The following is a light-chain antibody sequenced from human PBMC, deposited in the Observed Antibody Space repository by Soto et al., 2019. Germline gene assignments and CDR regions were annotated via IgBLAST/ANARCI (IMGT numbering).Light chain of an antibody. J-gene: IGLJ2*01. CDR3: QTWGTGTVI. CDR1: SGHSSYA. CDR2: FNSDGSH. Sequence: QLVLTQSPSASASLGASVKLTCTLSSGHSSYAIAWHQQQPEKGPRYLMKFNSDGSHSKGDGIPDRFSGSSSGAERYLTISSLQSEDGADYYCQTWGTGTVIFGGGTQLNVL. V-gene: IGLV4-69*01.